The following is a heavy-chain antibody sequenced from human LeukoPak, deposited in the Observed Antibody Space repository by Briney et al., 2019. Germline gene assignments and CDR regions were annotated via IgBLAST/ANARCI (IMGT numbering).Heavy chain of an antibody. V-gene: IGHV4-39*07. J-gene: IGHJ4*02. CDR3: ARLSPYSGSLEVYFDY. D-gene: IGHD1-26*01. CDR2: FYYSGST. CDR1: GGSISSNNYY. Sequence: SETLSLTCTVSGGSISSNNYYWGWIRQPPGKGLEWIGSFYYSGSTYYNPSLKSRVTISVDTSKNQFSLKLSSVTAADTAVFYCARLSPYSGSLEVYFDYWGQGTLVTVSS.